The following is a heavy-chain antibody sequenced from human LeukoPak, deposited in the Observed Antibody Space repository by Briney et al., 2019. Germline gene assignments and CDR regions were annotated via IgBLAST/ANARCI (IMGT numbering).Heavy chain of an antibody. CDR3: AREEGLGDRLVINPAVDY. CDR1: GFTFSSYS. Sequence: GRSLRLSCAASGFTFSSYSMHWVRQAPGKGLEWVAVISYDGSSEYYADSVRGRFTISRDNSKNTLYLQMNSLRAEDTAVYYCAREEGLGDRLVINPAVDYWGQGTLVTVSS. D-gene: IGHD3-9*01. J-gene: IGHJ4*02. CDR2: ISYDGSSE. V-gene: IGHV3-30-3*01.